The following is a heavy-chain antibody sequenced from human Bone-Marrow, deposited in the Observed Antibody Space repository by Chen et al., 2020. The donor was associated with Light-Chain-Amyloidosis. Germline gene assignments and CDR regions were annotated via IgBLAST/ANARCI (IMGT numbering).Heavy chain of an antibody. J-gene: IGHJ4*02. CDR3: AKDLGSSRQYNFDS. Sequence: EVQLVESGGGLVQPGRSLRLSCAASGFTFGDFAMHWVRQVPGKGLEWVSGMDWTGNNLDYAHSVKGRFTISRDNAKRSLYLQMNSLRAEDTAFYYCAKDLGSSRQYNFDSWGQGTLVTVSS. V-gene: IGHV3-9*01. D-gene: IGHD6-13*01. CDR2: MDWTGNNL. CDR1: GFTFGDFA.